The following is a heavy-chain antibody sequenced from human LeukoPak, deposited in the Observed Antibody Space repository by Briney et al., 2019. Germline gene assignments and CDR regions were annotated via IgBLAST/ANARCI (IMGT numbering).Heavy chain of an antibody. D-gene: IGHD3-22*01. CDR1: NFSITSNYY. V-gene: IGHV4-38-2*02. Sequence: SETLSLTCTVSNFSITSNYYWVWIRQPPGKRLEWIGSIYHAGATFYNPSLQSRVTISLDTSNNQFSLKLSSVTAADTAVYYCARRLEVVISHDAFDIWGQGTMVTVSS. J-gene: IGHJ3*02. CDR3: ARRLEVVISHDAFDI. CDR2: IYHAGAT.